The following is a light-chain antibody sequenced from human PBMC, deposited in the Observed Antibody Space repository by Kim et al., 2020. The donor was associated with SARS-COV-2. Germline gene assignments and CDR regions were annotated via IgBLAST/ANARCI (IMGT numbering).Light chain of an antibody. CDR1: ARFSGY. V-gene: IGKV3-11*01. CDR3: QQRSNWPLT. CDR2: DTS. Sequence: LSPGEKATLSRRASARFSGYLAWNQKKPGQAPMHLIYDTSNRATGIPAKFSGSGAGTDFTLTISSLEPEDVAVYYCQQRSNWPLTFGGGTKVDIK. J-gene: IGKJ4*01.